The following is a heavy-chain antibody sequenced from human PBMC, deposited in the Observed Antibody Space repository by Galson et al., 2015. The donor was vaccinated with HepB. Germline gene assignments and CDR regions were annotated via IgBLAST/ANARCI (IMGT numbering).Heavy chain of an antibody. J-gene: IGHJ4*02. CDR3: ARGINNYDNTGSCAY. D-gene: IGHD3-22*01. CDR2: ISYDGGNK. Sequence: SLRLSCAASGFTFSSYSIHWVRQAPGKGLEWVAVISYDGGNKYYADSVKGRFTISRDNSKNTLYLQMNSLRPEDTAVYYCARGINNYDNTGSCAYWGQGTLVTVSS. V-gene: IGHV3-30-3*01. CDR1: GFTFSSYS.